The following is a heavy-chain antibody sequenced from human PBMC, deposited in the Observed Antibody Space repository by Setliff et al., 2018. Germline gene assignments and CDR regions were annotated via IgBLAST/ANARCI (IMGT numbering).Heavy chain of an antibody. CDR1: GGTFSSQG. Sequence: SVKVSCKASGGTFSSQGISWVRQAPGQGLEWMGGIMPIFGTTNYARKFQGRVTITTDKSTSTAYMEMRSLRSEDTAVYYCAREFGITASVENYYYYMDVWGKGTTVTVSS. CDR2: IMPIFGTT. D-gene: IGHD1-20*01. J-gene: IGHJ6*03. V-gene: IGHV1-69*05. CDR3: AREFGITASVENYYYYMDV.